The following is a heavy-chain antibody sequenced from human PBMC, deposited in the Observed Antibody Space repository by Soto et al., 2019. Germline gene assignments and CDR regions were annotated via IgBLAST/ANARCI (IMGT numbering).Heavy chain of an antibody. Sequence: QVQLVESGGGVVQPGRSLRLSCAASGFTFSSYAMHWVRQAPGKGLEWVAVISYDGSNKYYADSVKGRFTISRDNSKNTLYLQMNSLRAEDTAVYSCARDRRSAAVDYWGQGTLVTVSS. CDR3: ARDRRSAAVDY. CDR2: ISYDGSNK. D-gene: IGHD2-2*01. J-gene: IGHJ4*02. CDR1: GFTFSSYA. V-gene: IGHV3-30-3*01.